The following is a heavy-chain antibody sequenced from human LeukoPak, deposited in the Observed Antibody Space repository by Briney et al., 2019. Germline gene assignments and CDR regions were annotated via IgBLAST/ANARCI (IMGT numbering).Heavy chain of an antibody. V-gene: IGHV3-23*01. CDR1: GFTFSSYA. J-gene: IGHJ5*02. CDR2: ISGSGGST. Sequence: GGSLRLSCAASGFTFSSYAMSWVRQAPGKGLEWDSAISGSGGSTYYADSVKGRFTISRDNSKNTLYLQMNSLRAEDTAVYYCAKGPDIVVVVAATNWFDPWGQGTLVTVSS. D-gene: IGHD2-15*01. CDR3: AKGPDIVVVVAATNWFDP.